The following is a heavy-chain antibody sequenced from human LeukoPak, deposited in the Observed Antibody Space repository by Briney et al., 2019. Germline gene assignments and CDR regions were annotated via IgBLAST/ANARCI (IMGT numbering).Heavy chain of an antibody. V-gene: IGHV1-2*02. J-gene: IGHJ4*02. D-gene: IGHD1-26*01. CDR2: IKPNSGDT. CDR1: GYSFTDYY. Sequence: ASVKVSCKASGYSFTDYYIYWVRQAPGQGLEWMGWIKPNSGDTNYVQKFEGRVTMTRDTSISTAYMELSSLRSDDTAVYYCATKKYSGSFYAFWGQGTLVTVSS. CDR3: ATKKYSGSFYAF.